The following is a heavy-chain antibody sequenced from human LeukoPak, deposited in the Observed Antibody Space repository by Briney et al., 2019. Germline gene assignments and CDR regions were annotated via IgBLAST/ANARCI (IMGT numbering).Heavy chain of an antibody. J-gene: IGHJ4*02. CDR3: ASGDSGLAAAGRTIDY. D-gene: IGHD6-13*01. CDR2: IIPILGVA. V-gene: IGHV1-69*04. Sequence: SVKVSCKASGGTFSSYAISWVRQAPGQGLEWMGRIIPILGVANYAQKFQGRVTITADKSTCTAYMELSSLRSEGTAVYYCASGDSGLAAAGRTIDYWGQGTLVTVSS. CDR1: GGTFSSYA.